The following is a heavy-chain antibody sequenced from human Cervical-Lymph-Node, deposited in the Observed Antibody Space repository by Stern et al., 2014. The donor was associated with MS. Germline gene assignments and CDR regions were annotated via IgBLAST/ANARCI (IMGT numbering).Heavy chain of an antibody. D-gene: IGHD4-11*01. CDR3: ARGTVTAYNWFDP. CDR2: ISTGSSYI. J-gene: IGHJ5*02. Sequence: EVQLVESGGGLVKPGGSLRLSCAASGFTFSYYSMNWVRQAPGKGLEWVACISTGSSYIYYADSVKGRLTISRDNANNSLYLQMNSLRAEDTAVYYCARGTVTAYNWFDPWGQGTLVAVSS. V-gene: IGHV3-21*01. CDR1: GFTFSYYS.